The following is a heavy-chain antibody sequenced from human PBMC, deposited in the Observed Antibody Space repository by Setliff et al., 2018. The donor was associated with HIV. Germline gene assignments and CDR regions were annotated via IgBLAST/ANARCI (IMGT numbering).Heavy chain of an antibody. V-gene: IGHV5-51*01. CDR3: ARLPGGSVYYVDY. J-gene: IGHJ4*02. CDR2: IYPDDSTT. CDR1: GYGFYGWW. D-gene: IGHD3-10*01. Sequence: GESLKISCKGSGYGFYGWWIGWVRQMPGKGLEWMGIIYPDDSTTRYSPSFQGQVTMSADKSISTAYLQWTSLQASDTAIYYCARLPGGSVYYVDYWGQGTLVTVSS.